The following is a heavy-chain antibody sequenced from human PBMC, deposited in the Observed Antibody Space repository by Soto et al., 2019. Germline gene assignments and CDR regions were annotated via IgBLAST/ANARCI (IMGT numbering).Heavy chain of an antibody. CDR1: CGSISSCGYS. CDR2: IYHSGST. V-gene: IGHV4-30-2*01. CDR3: ARTPMY. J-gene: IGHJ4*02. Sequence: SETLSLTCAVSCGSISSCGYSWSWIRQLPGKGLEWIGYIYHSGSTYYNPSLKSRVTISVDRSKNQFSLKLSSVTAADTAVYYCARTPMYWGQGTLVTVSS.